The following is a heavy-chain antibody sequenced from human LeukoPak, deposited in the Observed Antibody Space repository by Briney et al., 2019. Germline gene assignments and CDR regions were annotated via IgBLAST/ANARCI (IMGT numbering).Heavy chain of an antibody. Sequence: PGGSLRLSCAASGFTFSFTNAWMHWVRQAPGKGLEWVGHIKSKSEGETTDFAAPVKGRFTISRDDSKNTVYLQMNSLKTEDTAVYYCATPPGYWGSAPFDFWGQGTVVTVSS. D-gene: IGHD7-27*01. CDR1: GFTFSFTNAW. V-gene: IGHV3-15*01. CDR2: IKSKSEGETT. CDR3: ATPPGYWGSAPFDF. J-gene: IGHJ4*02.